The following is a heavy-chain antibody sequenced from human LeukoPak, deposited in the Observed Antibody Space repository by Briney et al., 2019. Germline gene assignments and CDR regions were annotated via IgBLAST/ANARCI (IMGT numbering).Heavy chain of an antibody. CDR3: ARDSQYCSSTSCYADLDY. Sequence: SETLSLTCTVSGYSISSDYYWGWIRQPPGKGLEWIGSIYHSGSTYYNPSLKSRVTISVDTSKNQFSLKLSSVTAADTAVYYCARDSQYCSSTSCYADLDYWGQGTLVTVSS. V-gene: IGHV4-38-2*02. D-gene: IGHD2-2*01. CDR2: IYHSGST. CDR1: GYSISSDYY. J-gene: IGHJ4*02.